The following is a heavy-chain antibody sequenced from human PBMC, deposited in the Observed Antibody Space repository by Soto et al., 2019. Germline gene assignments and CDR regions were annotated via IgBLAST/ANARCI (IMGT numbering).Heavy chain of an antibody. CDR2: IWYDGSNK. CDR1: GFTFSSYG. Sequence: QVQLVESGGGVVQPGRSLRLSCAASGFTFSSYGMHWVRQAPGKGLEWVAVIWYDGSNKYYADSVKGRFTISRDNSKNTLYLQMNSLRAEDTAVYYCAREDYYYYYMDGWGKGTTVTVSS. V-gene: IGHV3-33*01. CDR3: AREDYYYYYMDG. J-gene: IGHJ6*03.